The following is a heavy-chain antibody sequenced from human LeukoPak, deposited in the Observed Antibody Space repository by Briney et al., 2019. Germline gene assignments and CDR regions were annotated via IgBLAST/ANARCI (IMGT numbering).Heavy chain of an antibody. Sequence: GGSLRLSCAASGFTFNSYAMSWVRQAPEKGLEWVATISGSGGGTYYADSVKGRFTISRDESKNTLYLQMNSLRAEDTAVYYCAKDQVPFDSRYGMDVWGQGTTVTVSS. CDR2: ISGSGGGT. V-gene: IGHV3-23*01. CDR1: GFTFNSYA. D-gene: IGHD3-22*01. J-gene: IGHJ6*02. CDR3: AKDQVPFDSRYGMDV.